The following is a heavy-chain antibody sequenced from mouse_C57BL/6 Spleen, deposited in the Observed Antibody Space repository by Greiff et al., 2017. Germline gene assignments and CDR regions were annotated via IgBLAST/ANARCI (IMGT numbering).Heavy chain of an antibody. J-gene: IGHJ1*03. V-gene: IGHV1-75*01. CDR3: ARSDYYGSSPNYWYFDV. Sequence: QVQLQQSGPELVKPGASVKISCKASGYTFTDYYINWVKQRPGQGLEWIGWIFPGSGSTYYNEKFKGKATLTVDKSSSTAYMLLSSLTSEDSAVYFCARSDYYGSSPNYWYFDVWGTGTTVTVSS. CDR2: IFPGSGST. D-gene: IGHD1-1*01. CDR1: GYTFTDYY.